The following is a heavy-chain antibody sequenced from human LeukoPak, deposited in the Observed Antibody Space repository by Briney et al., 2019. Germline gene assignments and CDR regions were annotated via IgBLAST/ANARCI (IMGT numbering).Heavy chain of an antibody. CDR2: INSDGTIT. V-gene: IGHV3-74*01. CDR3: ARQEPFDY. D-gene: IGHD1-26*01. J-gene: IGHJ4*02. Sequence: GGSLRLSCAASGFTFSSDWMHWVRQGPGKGLVWVSRINSDGTITNYADSVKGRFTISRDNAKNTLYLQMNSLRVEDTAVYYCARQEPFDYWGQGTLVTVSS. CDR1: GFTFSSDW.